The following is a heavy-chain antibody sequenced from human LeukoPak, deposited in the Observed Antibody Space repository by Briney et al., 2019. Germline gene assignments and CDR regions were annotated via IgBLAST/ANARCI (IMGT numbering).Heavy chain of an antibody. CDR3: ARDKNMGDFWSGYYHAFDI. CDR1: GYTFTGYY. CDR2: INPNSGGT. Sequence: ASVKVSCKASGYTFTGYYMHWVRQAPGQGLEWMGRINPNSGGTNYAQKFQGRVTMTRDTSISTAYMELSRLRSDDAAVYYCARDKNMGDFWSGYYHAFDIWGQGTMVTVSS. D-gene: IGHD3-3*01. V-gene: IGHV1-2*06. J-gene: IGHJ3*02.